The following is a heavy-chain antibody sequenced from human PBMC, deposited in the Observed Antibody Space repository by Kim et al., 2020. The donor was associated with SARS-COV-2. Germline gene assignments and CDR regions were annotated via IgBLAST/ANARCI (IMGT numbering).Heavy chain of an antibody. J-gene: IGHJ4*02. CDR2: ISNSGTT. V-gene: IGHV4-30-4*01. Sequence: SETLSLTCTVSGASMTSGDYYWSWIRQPPGKGLEWLGRISNSGTTYYNPFLESRLIISLDTSKNQFSLKLTAETAADTAVYYCVRVGGGSGPYPYYFDSWGQRTLVTVSS. D-gene: IGHD3-10*01. CDR3: VRVGGGSGPYPYYFDS. CDR1: GASMTSGDYY.